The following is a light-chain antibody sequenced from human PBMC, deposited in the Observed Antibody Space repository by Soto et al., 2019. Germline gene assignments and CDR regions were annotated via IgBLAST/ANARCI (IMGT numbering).Light chain of an antibody. CDR2: RAS. Sequence: DIQMTQSPSTLSASVGDRVTITCRASQSISSWLAWYQQKPGKAPKLLIYRASNLESGVPSRFTGSGSGTEFTLTISSLQPDDFATYYCQQYKSSILTFGQGTKLEIK. CDR3: QQYKSSILT. J-gene: IGKJ2*01. CDR1: QSISSW. V-gene: IGKV1-5*03.